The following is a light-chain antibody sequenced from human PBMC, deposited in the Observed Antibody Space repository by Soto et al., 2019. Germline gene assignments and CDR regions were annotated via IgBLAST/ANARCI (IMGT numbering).Light chain of an antibody. Sequence: IVMTQSPTTLSVSPREGATLSCRASQSVGSNVAWYQQIPGQGPRLLIYGASTRATGVPARFSGSGSGTDFTLTISSLEPEDFAVYYCQHRNNWPLTFGGGSKVDIK. CDR3: QHRNNWPLT. CDR1: QSVGSN. J-gene: IGKJ4*01. CDR2: GAS. V-gene: IGKV3-15*01.